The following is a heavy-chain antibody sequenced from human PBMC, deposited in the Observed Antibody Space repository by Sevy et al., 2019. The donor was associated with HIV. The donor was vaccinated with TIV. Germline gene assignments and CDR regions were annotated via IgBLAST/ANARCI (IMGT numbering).Heavy chain of an antibody. CDR3: ARVPTYYYGSATYFDY. Sequence: ASVKVSCKASGYNFASDGFSWVRQAPGQGLEWMGWIGVYNGNAKYAQVFQDRFTMTTDPSTSTAYMELRSLRSDDTAVYYCARVPTYYYGSATYFDYWGQGTLVTVSS. D-gene: IGHD3-10*01. CDR2: IGVYNGNA. J-gene: IGHJ4*02. V-gene: IGHV1-18*04. CDR1: GYNFASDG.